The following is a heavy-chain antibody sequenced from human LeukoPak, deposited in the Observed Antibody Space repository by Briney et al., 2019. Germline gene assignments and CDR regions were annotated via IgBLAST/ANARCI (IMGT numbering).Heavy chain of an antibody. CDR2: INPNSGGT. V-gene: IGHV1-2*02. D-gene: IGHD3-3*01. J-gene: IGHJ4*02. CDR3: ARVGSPVLRFLEWFFDY. CDR1: GYTFTGHY. Sequence: ASVKVSCKASGYTFTGHYMHWVRQPPGQVLAWMGWINPNSGGTNYAQKFQGRVTMTRDTSISTAYMELSRLRSDDTAVYYCARVGSPVLRFLEWFFDYWGQGTLVTVSS.